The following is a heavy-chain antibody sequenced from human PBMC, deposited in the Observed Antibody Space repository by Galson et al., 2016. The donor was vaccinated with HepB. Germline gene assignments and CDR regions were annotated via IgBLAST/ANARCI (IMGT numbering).Heavy chain of an antibody. Sequence: SLRLSCAASGFTFSSYGMHWVRQAPGKGLEWVTFIYYDGSNKYYADSVRGRFTVSRDNSKNMVYLEMNSLGAEDTAVYYCARRYYYGSASPYYYMDVWGQGTLVTVSS. V-gene: IGHV3-33*01. J-gene: IGHJ6*03. CDR1: GFTFSSYG. D-gene: IGHD3-10*01. CDR2: IYYDGSNK. CDR3: ARRYYYGSASPYYYMDV.